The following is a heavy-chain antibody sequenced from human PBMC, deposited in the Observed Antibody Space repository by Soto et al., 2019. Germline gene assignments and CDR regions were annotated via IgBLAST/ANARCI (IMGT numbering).Heavy chain of an antibody. Sequence: EVQLVESGGGLVQPGGSLRLSCAVSGFTFSTFWKSWVRQAPGKGPEWVANINKDGGEQHYVASVKGRFTISRDNAKNSLYLQMNSLRVEDTAVYYCARDAGASGWFSWGQGTLVTVSS. CDR2: INKDGGEQ. CDR1: GFTFSTFW. CDR3: ARDAGASGWFS. J-gene: IGHJ5*02. D-gene: IGHD6-19*01. V-gene: IGHV3-7*03.